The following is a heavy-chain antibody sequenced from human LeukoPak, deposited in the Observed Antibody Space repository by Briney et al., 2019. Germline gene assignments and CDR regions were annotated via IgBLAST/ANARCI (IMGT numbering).Heavy chain of an antibody. V-gene: IGHV4-34*01. CDR2: INHSGST. D-gene: IGHD3-3*01. CDR3: AREMGYDFWSGYDYYYMDV. Sequence: SETLSLTCAVYGGSFSGYYWSWIRQPPGKGLEWIGEINHSGSTNYNPSLKSRVTISVDTSKNQFSLKLSSVTAADTAVYYCAREMGYDFWSGYDYYYMDVWGKGTTVTVSS. J-gene: IGHJ6*03. CDR1: GGSFSGYY.